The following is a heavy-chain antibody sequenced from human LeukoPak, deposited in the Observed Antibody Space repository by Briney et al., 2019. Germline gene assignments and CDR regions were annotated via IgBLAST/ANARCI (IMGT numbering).Heavy chain of an antibody. V-gene: IGHV3-23*01. CDR3: AKDNWGRSFSDY. CDR2: ISGSGGST. J-gene: IGHJ4*02. D-gene: IGHD3-16*01. CDR1: GFTFSSYA. Sequence: PGGSLRLSCAASGFTFSSYAVSWVRQAPGKGLEWVSAISGSGGSTYYADSVKGRFTISRDNSKNTLYLQMNSLRAEDTAVYYCAKDNWGRSFSDYWGQGTLVTVSS.